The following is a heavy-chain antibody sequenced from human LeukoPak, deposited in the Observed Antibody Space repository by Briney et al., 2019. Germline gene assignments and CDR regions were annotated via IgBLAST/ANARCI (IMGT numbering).Heavy chain of an antibody. Sequence: QPGGSLRLSCAASGFTFSNYAMSWVRQAPGKGLEWVSAISGSGGSTYYADSVKGRFTISRDNSKNTLYLQMNSLRAEDTAVYYCAKDRVGSGWYFDLWGRGTLVTVSS. CDR1: GFTFSNYA. CDR3: AKDRVGSGWYFDL. V-gene: IGHV3-23*01. D-gene: IGHD6-19*01. CDR2: ISGSGGST. J-gene: IGHJ2*01.